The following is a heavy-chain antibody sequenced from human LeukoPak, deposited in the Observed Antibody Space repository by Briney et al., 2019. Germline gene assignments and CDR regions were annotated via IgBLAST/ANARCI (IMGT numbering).Heavy chain of an antibody. CDR3: AKDQAMGSTYGSTWGFYNYYYMDA. D-gene: IGHD3-10*01. Sequence: PGGSLRLSCAASGFAFSNYGAHWVRQTPGKGLEWVAFIQNDGSRQHYAESVKGRFTISRDNPKKTQFLQMNSLRAEDTAVYYCAKDQAMGSTYGSTWGFYNYYYMDAWGKGTTVTVSS. CDR2: IQNDGSRQ. J-gene: IGHJ6*03. CDR1: GFAFSNYG. V-gene: IGHV3-30*02.